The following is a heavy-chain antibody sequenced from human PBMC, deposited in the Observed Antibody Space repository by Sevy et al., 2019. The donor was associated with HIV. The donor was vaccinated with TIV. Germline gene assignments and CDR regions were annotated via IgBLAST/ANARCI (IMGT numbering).Heavy chain of an antibody. J-gene: IGHJ3*02. CDR3: AKDRYDGSGYYPEGAFDI. CDR1: GFTFSSYA. CDR2: ISGSGGST. D-gene: IGHD3-22*01. Sequence: GGSLRLSCAASGFTFSSYAMNWVRQAPGKGLEWFSTISGSGGSTYYGDSVKGRFTISRDNSKNTVSLQMSSLRAEDTALYYCAKDRYDGSGYYPEGAFDIWGQGTKVTVSS. V-gene: IGHV3-23*01.